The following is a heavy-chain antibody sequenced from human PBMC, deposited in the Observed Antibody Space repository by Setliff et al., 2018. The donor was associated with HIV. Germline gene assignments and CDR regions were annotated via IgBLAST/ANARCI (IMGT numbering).Heavy chain of an antibody. D-gene: IGHD2-21*02. J-gene: IGHJ4*02. Sequence: GESLKISCKGSGYSFTNYWIGWVRQMPGKGLEWMGIIYPGDFDTKYSPSFQGQVTISADKSINTAYLQWSSLRASDTAMYYCARLSVVTATRIYYFDYWGQGTLVTVSS. V-gene: IGHV5-51*01. CDR2: IYPGDFDT. CDR3: ARLSVVTATRIYYFDY. CDR1: GYSFTNYW.